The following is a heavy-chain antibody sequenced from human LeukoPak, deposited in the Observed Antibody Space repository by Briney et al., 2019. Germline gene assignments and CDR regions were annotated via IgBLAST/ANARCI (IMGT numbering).Heavy chain of an antibody. CDR2: ISSTSTYI. D-gene: IGHD6-13*01. J-gene: IGHJ4*02. V-gene: IGHV3-21*01. Sequence: PGGSLRLSCAASGFTFSSHGMNWVRQAPGKGLEWVSSISSTSTYIYYADSLKGRFTISRDNAKNSLYLQMNSLRAEDTAVYYCARDRAAAARQPVDYWGQGTLVTVSS. CDR1: GFTFSSHG. CDR3: ARDRAAAARQPVDY.